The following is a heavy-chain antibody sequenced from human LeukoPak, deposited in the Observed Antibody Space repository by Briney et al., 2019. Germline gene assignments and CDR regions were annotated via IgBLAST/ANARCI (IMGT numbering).Heavy chain of an antibody. CDR1: GYSISSGYY. D-gene: IGHD6-19*01. J-gene: IGHJ4*02. CDR2: IYHSGST. V-gene: IGHV4-38-2*01. CDR3: ASQRGVADFDY. Sequence: PSETLSLTCAVSGYSISSGYYWGWIRQPPGKGLEWIGSIYHSGSTYYNPSLKSRVTISVDTSKNQFSLKLSSVTAADTAVYYCASQRGVADFDYWGQGTLVTVSS.